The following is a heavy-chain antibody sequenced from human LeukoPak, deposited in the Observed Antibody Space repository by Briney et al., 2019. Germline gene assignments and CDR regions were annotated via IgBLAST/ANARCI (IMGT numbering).Heavy chain of an antibody. CDR3: ARGRLTVVVVVAATPVVWFDP. Sequence: GASVKVSCKASGYTFTGYYMHWVRQAPGQGLGWMGWINPNSGGTNYAQKFQGRVTMTRDTSISTAYMELSRLRSDDTAVYYCARGRLTVVVVVAATPVVWFDPWGQGTLVTVSS. CDR1: GYTFTGYY. J-gene: IGHJ5*02. V-gene: IGHV1-2*02. D-gene: IGHD2-15*01. CDR2: INPNSGGT.